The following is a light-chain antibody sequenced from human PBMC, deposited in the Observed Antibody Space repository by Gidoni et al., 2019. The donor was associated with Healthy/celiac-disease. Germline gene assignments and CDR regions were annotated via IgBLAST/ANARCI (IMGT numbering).Light chain of an antibody. CDR1: QDISNY. V-gene: IGKV1-33*01. CDR2: DAS. CDR3: QQYDNLPSLT. Sequence: DLQMTHSPSSLSASVGNRVTITCQASQDISNYLNWYQQKPGKAPKLLIYDASNLETGVPSRFSGSGSGTDFTFTISSLQPEDIATYYCQQYDNLPSLTFGGGTKVEIK. J-gene: IGKJ4*01.